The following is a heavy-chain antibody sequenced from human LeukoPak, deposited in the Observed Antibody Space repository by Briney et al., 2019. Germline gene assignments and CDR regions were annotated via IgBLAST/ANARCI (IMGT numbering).Heavy chain of an antibody. D-gene: IGHD2-2*01. CDR1: GDSVSSNSAA. CDR3: ARASNSSYCSSTSCFPSFDY. Sequence: SQTLSLTCAISGDSVSSNSAAWNWIRQSPSRGLEWLGRTYYRYKWYNDYAVSVKSRITINPDTSKNQFSLQLNSVTPEDTAVYYCARASNSSYCSSTSCFPSFDYWGQGTLVTVSS. V-gene: IGHV6-1*01. CDR2: TYYRYKWYN. J-gene: IGHJ4*02.